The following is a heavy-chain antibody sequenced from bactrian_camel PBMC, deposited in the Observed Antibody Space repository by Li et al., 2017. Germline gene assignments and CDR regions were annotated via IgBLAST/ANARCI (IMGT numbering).Heavy chain of an antibody. D-gene: IGHD2*01. Sequence: QVQLVESGGGSVHAGGSLRLSCAASEYTYRYTYGAYCMGWFRQAPGKEREAVAAIGGDGSTSYADSVKGRFTISKDNAKNTLYLQMNSLKPEDTAMYYCASSRRIAECSGLAFTEDSIYYAQGTQVTVS. CDR2: IGGDGST. J-gene: IGHJ4*01. CDR1: EYTYRYTYGAYC. V-gene: IGHV3S55*01.